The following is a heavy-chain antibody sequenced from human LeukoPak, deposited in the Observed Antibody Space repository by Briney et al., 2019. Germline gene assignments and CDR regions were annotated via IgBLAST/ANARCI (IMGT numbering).Heavy chain of an antibody. V-gene: IGHV3-21*01. Sequence: GGSLRLSCAASGFTFSSYSMNWVRQAPGKGLEWVSSISSSSYIYYADSVKGRFTISRDNAKNSLYLQMNSLRAEDTAVYYCARGRGYSYGYYFDYWGQGTLVTVSS. CDR2: ISSSSYI. CDR3: ARGRGYSYGYYFDY. D-gene: IGHD5-18*01. J-gene: IGHJ4*02. CDR1: GFTFSSYS.